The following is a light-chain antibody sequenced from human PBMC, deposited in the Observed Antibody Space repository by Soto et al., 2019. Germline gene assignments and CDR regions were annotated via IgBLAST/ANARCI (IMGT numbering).Light chain of an antibody. CDR3: SSYSFTTSLYV. Sequence: QSVLTQSPSASGTPGQRVTISCSGSSSNIESNSVNWYQQLPGTAPKLLIFNNNQRPSGVPDRFSGSKSGTSASLAISGLQSEDEADYYCSSYSFTTSLYVFGTGTKVTVL. J-gene: IGLJ1*01. CDR2: NNN. V-gene: IGLV1-44*01. CDR1: SSNIESNS.